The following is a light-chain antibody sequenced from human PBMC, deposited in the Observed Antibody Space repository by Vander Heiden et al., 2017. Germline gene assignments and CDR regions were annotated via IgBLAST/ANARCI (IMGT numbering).Light chain of an antibody. CDR1: SSEVGSYKV. CDR3: CSYVGSRVYV. J-gene: IGLJ1*01. V-gene: IGLV2-23*01. Sequence: QSALTQPASVSGSPGQPLTIPCTGTSSEVGSYKVVSWYQQHPGKAPNLIIYEGIKRPSGVSNRFSGSPSGNTASLTISGLQPEDEADYYCCSYVGSRVYVFGTGTKVTVL. CDR2: EGI.